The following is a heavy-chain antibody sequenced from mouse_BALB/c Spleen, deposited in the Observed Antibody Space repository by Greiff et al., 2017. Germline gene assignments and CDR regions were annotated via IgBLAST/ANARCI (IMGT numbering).Heavy chain of an antibody. CDR3: ARMGYYGSSPSFDY. V-gene: IGHV5-17*02. D-gene: IGHD1-1*01. Sequence: EVKLMESGGGLVQPGGSRKLSCAASGFTFSSFGMHWVRQAPEKGLEWVAYISSGSSTIYYADTVKGRFTISRDNPKNTLFLQMTSLRSEDTAMYYCARMGYYGSSPSFDYWGQGTTLTVSS. J-gene: IGHJ2*01. CDR1: GFTFSSFG. CDR2: ISSGSSTI.